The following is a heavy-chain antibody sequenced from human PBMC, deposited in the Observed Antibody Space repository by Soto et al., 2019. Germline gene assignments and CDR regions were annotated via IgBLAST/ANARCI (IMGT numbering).Heavy chain of an antibody. CDR3: TANQF. V-gene: IGHV3-7*01. Sequence: EVPLVQSGGGLVQPGGSLKLSCAASGLTFSRYWVSWVRQAPGKGLEWVANINQDGSARYYVDSVKGRFTISRDNANNSLCLQMSSLRAEDTAWYYWTANQFWGQGVLVTVSS. J-gene: IGHJ4*02. CDR1: GLTFSRYW. CDR2: INQDGSAR.